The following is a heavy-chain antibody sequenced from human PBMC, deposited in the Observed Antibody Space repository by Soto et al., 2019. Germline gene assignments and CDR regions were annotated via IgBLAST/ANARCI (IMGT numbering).Heavy chain of an antibody. Sequence: SVKVSCKASGFTFTSSAVQWVRQARGQRLEWIGWIVVGSGNTNYAQKFQERVTITRDMSTSTAYMELSSLRSEDTAVYYCAAVAVGYCSSTSCYGPLYYSYGMDVWGQGTTVTVSS. CDR2: IVVGSGNT. J-gene: IGHJ6*02. CDR3: AAVAVGYCSSTSCYGPLYYSYGMDV. V-gene: IGHV1-58*01. CDR1: GFTFTSSA. D-gene: IGHD2-2*01.